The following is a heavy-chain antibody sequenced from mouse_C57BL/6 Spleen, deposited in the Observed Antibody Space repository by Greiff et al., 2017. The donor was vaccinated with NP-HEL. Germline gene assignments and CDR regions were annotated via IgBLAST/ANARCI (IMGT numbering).Heavy chain of an antibody. CDR3: ARGDYGSSGVAY. Sequence: QVHVKQPGAELVRPGSSVKLSCKASGYTFTSYWMHWVKQRPIQGLEWIGNIDPSDSETHYNQKFKDKATLTVDKSSSTAYMQLSSLTSEDSAVYYCARGDYGSSGVAYWGQGTLVTVSA. D-gene: IGHD1-1*01. CDR1: GYTFTSYW. V-gene: IGHV1-52*01. J-gene: IGHJ3*01. CDR2: IDPSDSET.